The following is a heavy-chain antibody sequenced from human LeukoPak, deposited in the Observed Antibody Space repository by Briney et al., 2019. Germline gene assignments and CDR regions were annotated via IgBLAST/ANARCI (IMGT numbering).Heavy chain of an antibody. CDR2: ISGSGGAT. CDR1: EFTFSTYP. CDR3: ATRGRDGYNANYYGMDV. V-gene: IGHV3-23*01. J-gene: IGHJ6*02. D-gene: IGHD5-24*01. Sequence: GGSLRLSCATSEFTFSTYPMSWDRQAPGKGPEWVSAISGSGGATFYADSVKGRFTISRDNSKNTLYLQMNSLRAEDTAVYYCATRGRDGYNANYYGMDVWGQGTTVTVPS.